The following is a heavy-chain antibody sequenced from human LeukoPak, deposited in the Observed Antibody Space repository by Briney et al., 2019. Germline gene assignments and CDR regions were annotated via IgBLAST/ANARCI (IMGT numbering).Heavy chain of an antibody. J-gene: IGHJ4*02. CDR2: ISGSGGST. CDR1: GFTFISYA. CDR3: AKEPLIQLLGYYFDY. Sequence: PGGSLRLSCAASGFTFISYAMSWVRQAPGKGLEWVSVISGSGGSTYYADSVKGRFTISRDNSKNTLYLQMNSLRAEDTAVYYCAKEPLIQLLGYYFDYWGQGTLVTVSS. D-gene: IGHD5-18*01. V-gene: IGHV3-23*01.